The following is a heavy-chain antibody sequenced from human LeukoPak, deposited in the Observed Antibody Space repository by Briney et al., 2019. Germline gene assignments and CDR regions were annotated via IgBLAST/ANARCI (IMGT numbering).Heavy chain of an antibody. Sequence: GGALRLSCAASGFTLSDYYISWIRQAPGKGRAGVSYISSSGSTIYYADSVKGRFTISRDNAKNSLYLQMNSLRGEDTAVYYCARAGSYGGYYYYYMDVWGKGTTVTVSS. J-gene: IGHJ6*03. D-gene: IGHD4/OR15-4a*01. V-gene: IGHV3-11*01. CDR1: GFTLSDYY. CDR3: ARAGSYGGYYYYYMDV. CDR2: ISSSGSTI.